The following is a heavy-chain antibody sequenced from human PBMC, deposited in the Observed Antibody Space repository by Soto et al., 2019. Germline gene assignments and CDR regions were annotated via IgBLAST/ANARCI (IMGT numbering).Heavy chain of an antibody. CDR3: ARGWGIAAPGPNWFDP. Sequence: ASVKVSCKASGYSLSGYYLHWVRQAPGQGPEWMGWINPNSGGTKYVQKFQGRVTMTRDTSISTVYLELSRLRSEDTPVYYLARGWGIAAPGPNWFDPWGQGTLVTVSS. CDR1: GYSLSGYY. CDR2: INPNSGGT. J-gene: IGHJ5*02. V-gene: IGHV1-2*02. D-gene: IGHD6-13*01.